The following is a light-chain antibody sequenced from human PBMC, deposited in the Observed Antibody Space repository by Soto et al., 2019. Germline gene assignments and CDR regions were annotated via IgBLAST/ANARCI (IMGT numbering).Light chain of an antibody. CDR1: QSVGRN. CDR3: QQRRNWLT. V-gene: IGKV3-11*01. Sequence: EIVMTQSPATLSVSPGERATLSCRASQSVGRNLAWYQQKPGQAPRLLISGASNRATGIPARFSGSGSGTDFTLTISSLEPEDFAVYYCQQRRNWLTFGGGTQVDIK. J-gene: IGKJ4*01. CDR2: GAS.